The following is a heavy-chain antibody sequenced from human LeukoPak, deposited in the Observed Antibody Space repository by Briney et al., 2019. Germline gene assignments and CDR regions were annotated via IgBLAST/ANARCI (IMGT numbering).Heavy chain of an antibody. CDR3: ARDTTGHSSGWSDY. V-gene: IGHV3-7*01. J-gene: IGHJ4*02. D-gene: IGHD6-19*01. CDR2: VNQDGSEE. Sequence: PGGSLRLSCAASGFTFSSYWMSWVRQAPGKGLEWVANVNQDGSEEHYVGSVKGRFTISRDNGENSLYLQMNSLRAEDTAVYYCARDTTGHSSGWSDYWGQGTLVTVSS. CDR1: GFTFSSYW.